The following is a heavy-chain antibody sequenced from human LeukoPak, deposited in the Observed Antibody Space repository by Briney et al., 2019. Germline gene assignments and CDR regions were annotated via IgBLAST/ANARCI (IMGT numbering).Heavy chain of an antibody. Sequence: PGGSLRLSCVASGFTFVSHWMTWVRQTPGKGLEWVANINQDGSEKYYVDSVKGRFTISRDNAKNSLYLQMNSLRAEDAAVYYCAREAGLGIRTHYYYYYYMDVWGKGTTVTVSS. CDR1: GFTFVSHW. J-gene: IGHJ6*03. V-gene: IGHV3-7*01. CDR3: AREAGLGIRTHYYYYYYMDV. D-gene: IGHD7-27*01. CDR2: INQDGSEK.